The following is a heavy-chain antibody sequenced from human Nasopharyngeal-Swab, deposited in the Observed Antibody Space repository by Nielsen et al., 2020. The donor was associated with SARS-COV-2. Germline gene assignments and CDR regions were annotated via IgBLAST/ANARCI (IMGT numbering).Heavy chain of an antibody. Sequence: ARQMPGKGMEWMGIIYPGDSDTRYSPSFQGQVTISADKSISTAYLQWSSLKASDTAMYYCAGSLSSSWLDDAFDIWGQGAMVTVSS. CDR2: IYPGDSDT. V-gene: IGHV5-51*01. D-gene: IGHD6-13*01. J-gene: IGHJ3*02. CDR3: AGSLSSSWLDDAFDI.